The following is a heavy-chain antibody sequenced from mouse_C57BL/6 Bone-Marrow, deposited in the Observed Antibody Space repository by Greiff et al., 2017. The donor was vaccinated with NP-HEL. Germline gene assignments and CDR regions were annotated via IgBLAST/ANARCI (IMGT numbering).Heavy chain of an antibody. J-gene: IGHJ1*03. D-gene: IGHD4-1*01. CDR1: GFSLTSYG. CDR2: IWGDGST. Sequence: QVQLKESGPGLVAPSQSLSISCTVSGFSLTSYGVSWVRQPPGQGLEWLGVIWGDGSTTYHSALISRLSTSKDNSKSQVYLKLNSLQTEDTATYYCARRDWDGWYFDVWGTGTTVTVSA. V-gene: IGHV2-3*01. CDR3: ARRDWDGWYFDV.